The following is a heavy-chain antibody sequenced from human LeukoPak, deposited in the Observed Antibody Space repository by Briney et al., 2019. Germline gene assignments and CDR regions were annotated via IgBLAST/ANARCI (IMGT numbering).Heavy chain of an antibody. CDR2: ISADNGNT. D-gene: IGHD4-17*01. V-gene: IGHV1-18*01. CDR3: ARDRHYGDYSSYFDY. CDR1: GYTFTSYG. Sequence: ATVTVSCKASGYTFTSYGISWVRQAPGQGLEWMGWISADNGNTNDAQKLPGRVTMTTDTSTSTAYMELRSLRSDDTAVYYCARDRHYGDYSSYFDYWGQGTLVTVSS. J-gene: IGHJ4*02.